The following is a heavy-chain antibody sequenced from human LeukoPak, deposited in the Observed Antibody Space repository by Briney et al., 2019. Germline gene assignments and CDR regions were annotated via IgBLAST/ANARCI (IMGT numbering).Heavy chain of an antibody. Sequence: PSETLSLTCAVYGGSSSGYYWSWIRQPPGKGLEWVGEINHSGSTNYNPSLKSRVTISVDTSKNQFSLKLSSVTAADTAVYYCASRVWFGEANWGQGTLVTVSS. D-gene: IGHD3-10*01. CDR1: GGSSSGYY. J-gene: IGHJ4*02. CDR2: INHSGST. V-gene: IGHV4-34*01. CDR3: ASRVWFGEAN.